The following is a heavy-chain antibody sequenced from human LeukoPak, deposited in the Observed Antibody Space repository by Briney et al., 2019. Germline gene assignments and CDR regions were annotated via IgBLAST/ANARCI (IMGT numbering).Heavy chain of an antibody. CDR3: ARGDQQLAPLLHYYYHYGMDV. Sequence: GGSLRLSCAASGFTFSSYWMHWVRQAPGKGLVWVSRINSDGSSTSYADSVKGRFTISRDNAKNTLYLQMNSLRAEDTAVYYCARGDQQLAPLLHYYYHYGMDVWGQGTTVTVSS. V-gene: IGHV3-74*01. CDR2: INSDGSST. J-gene: IGHJ6*02. D-gene: IGHD6-13*01. CDR1: GFTFSSYW.